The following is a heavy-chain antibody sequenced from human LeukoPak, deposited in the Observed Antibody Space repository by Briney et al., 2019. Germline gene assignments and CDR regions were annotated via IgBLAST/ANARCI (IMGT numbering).Heavy chain of an antibody. J-gene: IGHJ4*02. V-gene: IGHV4-34*01. Sequence: SETLSLTCAVYGGSFSGYYWSWIRQPPGKGLEWIGEINHSGSTNYNPSLKSRVTISVDTAKNQFSLKLSSVTAADTAVYYCARGSGSYYLYYFDYWGQGTLVTVSS. CDR1: GGSFSGYY. CDR2: INHSGST. D-gene: IGHD3-10*01. CDR3: ARGSGSYYLYYFDY.